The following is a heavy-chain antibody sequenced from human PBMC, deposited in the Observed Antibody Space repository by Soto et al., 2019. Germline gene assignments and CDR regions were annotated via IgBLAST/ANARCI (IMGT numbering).Heavy chain of an antibody. V-gene: IGHV4-30-4*08. Sequence: PSETLSLTCTVSGDSISSNNYYWSWIRQHPGKGLEWIGYIYYSGSTHYNPSLKSRVTISVDRSKNQFSLKLSSVTAADTAVYYCARVPGPWGQGTLVTVSS. CDR1: GDSISSNNYY. CDR3: ARVPGP. J-gene: IGHJ5*02. CDR2: IYYSGST.